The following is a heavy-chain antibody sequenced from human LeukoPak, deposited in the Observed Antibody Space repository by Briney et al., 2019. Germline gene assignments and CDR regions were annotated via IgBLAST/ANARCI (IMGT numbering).Heavy chain of an antibody. CDR2: IYHSGAT. V-gene: IGHV4-30-4*01. CDR1: GGSISSGDYY. D-gene: IGHD3-10*01. CDR3: ARSSGYYGSGSYVDP. J-gene: IGHJ5*02. Sequence: PSETLSLTCTVSGGSISSGDYYWTWIRQPPGKGLEWIGYIYHSGATYYNPSLKSRVTISVDTSKNQFSLKLSSVTAADTAVYYCARSSGYYGSGSYVDPWGQGTLVTVSS.